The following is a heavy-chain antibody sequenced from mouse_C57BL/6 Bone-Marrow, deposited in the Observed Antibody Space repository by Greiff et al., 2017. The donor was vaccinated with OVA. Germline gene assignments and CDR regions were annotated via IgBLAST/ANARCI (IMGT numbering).Heavy chain of an antibody. V-gene: IGHV7-3*01. CDR3: AWGPRNNGGAMDY. CDR2: IRNKANGYTT. Sequence: EVHLVESGGGLVQPGGSLSLSCAASGFTFTDYYMSWVRQPPGKALEWLGFIRNKANGYTTEYSASVKGRFTISRDNSQSILYLQMYALRAEDSASDYCAWGPRNNGGAMDYWGQGTSVTVSS. J-gene: IGHJ4*01. D-gene: IGHD2-1*01. CDR1: GFTFTDYY.